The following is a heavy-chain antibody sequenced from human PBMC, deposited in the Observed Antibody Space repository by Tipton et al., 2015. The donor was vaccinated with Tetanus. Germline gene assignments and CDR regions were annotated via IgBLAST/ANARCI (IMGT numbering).Heavy chain of an antibody. J-gene: IGHJ4*02. V-gene: IGHV4-30-2*01. D-gene: IGHD5-12*01. CDR1: GGLITTGGYS. CDR3: VSGRGLGAYSFGFEY. Sequence: TLSLTCNVSGGLITTGGYSWGWIRQPPGQGLEWLGYIYQTDSTYYNPSVRSRLTLSLQRPKNQVSLKLTSVTAADTAVYYCVSGRGLGAYSFGFEYWGQGALVTVSS. CDR2: IYQTDST.